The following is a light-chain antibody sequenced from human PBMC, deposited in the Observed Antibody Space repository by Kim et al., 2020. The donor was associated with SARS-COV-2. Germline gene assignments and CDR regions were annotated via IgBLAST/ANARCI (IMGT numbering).Light chain of an antibody. CDR2: DSD. J-gene: IGLJ3*02. V-gene: IGLV1-51*01. Sequence: GDKVTISGSGSSSNVGSNSVSWFQKLPGTAPKLLIDDSDKRASGTPDRFSGSNSGASATLDITGLRTGDEAAYYCGTWDSTLRVALFGGGTKVTVL. CDR3: GTWDSTLRVAL. CDR1: SSNVGSNS.